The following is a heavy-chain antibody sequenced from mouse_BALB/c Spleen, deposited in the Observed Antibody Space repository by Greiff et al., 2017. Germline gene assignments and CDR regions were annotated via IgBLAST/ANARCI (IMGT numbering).Heavy chain of an antibody. CDR1: GYAFTNYL. CDR2: INPGSGGT. D-gene: IGHD2-3*01. V-gene: IGHV1-54*01. J-gene: IGHJ4*01. Sequence: QVQLQQSGAELVRPGTSVKVSCKASGYAFTNYLIEWVKQRPGQGLEWIGVINPGSGGTNYNEKFKGKATLTADKSSSTAYMQLSSLTSDDSAVYFCARSDDGSGAMDYWGQGTSVTVSS. CDR3: ARSDDGSGAMDY.